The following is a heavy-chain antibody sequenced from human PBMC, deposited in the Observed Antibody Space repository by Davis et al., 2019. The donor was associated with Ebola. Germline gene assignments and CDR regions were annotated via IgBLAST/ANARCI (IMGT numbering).Heavy chain of an antibody. D-gene: IGHD3-22*01. V-gene: IGHV3-7*03. CDR2: IKDDGSET. Sequence: GESLKISCAASGITFSNVWMTWVRQAPGKGLEWVANIKDDGSETDYVDSVKGRFTISRDNAKNSVYLQMNSLRVDDTAVYFCARDGPNYDVDYWGQGTLVTVSA. CDR1: GITFSNVW. J-gene: IGHJ4*02. CDR3: ARDGPNYDVDY.